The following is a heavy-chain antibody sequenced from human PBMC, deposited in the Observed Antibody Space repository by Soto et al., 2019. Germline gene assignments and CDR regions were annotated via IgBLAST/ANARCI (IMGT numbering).Heavy chain of an antibody. CDR2: ISSSSSYI. CDR1: GFTFSSYS. D-gene: IGHD6-13*01. CDR3: ARDVSWFDAFDI. J-gene: IGHJ3*02. V-gene: IGHV3-21*01. Sequence: PGGSLRLSCAASGFTFSSYSMNWVRQAPGKGLEWVSSISSSSSYIYYADSVKGRFTISRDNAKNSLYLQMNSLRAEDTAVYYCARDVSWFDAFDIWGQGTMVTVSS.